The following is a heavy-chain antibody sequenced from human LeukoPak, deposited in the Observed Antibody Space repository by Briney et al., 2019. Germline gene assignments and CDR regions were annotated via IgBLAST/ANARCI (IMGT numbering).Heavy chain of an antibody. D-gene: IGHD3-22*01. Sequence: PGGSLRLSCAASGFTFSSYAMHWVRQAPGKGLEWVAVISYDGSNKYYADSVKGRFTISRDNSKNTLYLQMNSLRAEDTAVYYCARDRYYNSSGYYNWFDPWGQGTLVTVSS. CDR1: GFTFSSYA. CDR3: ARDRYYNSSGYYNWFDP. J-gene: IGHJ5*02. CDR2: ISYDGSNK. V-gene: IGHV3-30*04.